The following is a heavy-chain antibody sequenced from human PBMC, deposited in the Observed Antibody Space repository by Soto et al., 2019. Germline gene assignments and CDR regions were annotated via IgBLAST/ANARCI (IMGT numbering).Heavy chain of an antibody. CDR3: ARARYYYDSSGLSVDI. Sequence: ASVKVSCKASGYTFTSYYMHLLRQAPVQGLEWMGIINPSGGSTSYAQKFQGRVTMTRDTSTSTVYMELSSLRSEDTAVYYCARARYYYDSSGLSVDIWGQGTMVTVSS. CDR1: GYTFTSYY. J-gene: IGHJ3*02. D-gene: IGHD3-22*01. CDR2: INPSGGST. V-gene: IGHV1-46*01.